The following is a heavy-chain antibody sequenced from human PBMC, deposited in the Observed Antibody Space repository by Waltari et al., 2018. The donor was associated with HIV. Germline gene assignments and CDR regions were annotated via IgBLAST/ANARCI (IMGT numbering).Heavy chain of an antibody. CDR2: ISYDGSNK. CDR1: GFTFSSYA. D-gene: IGHD2-2*01. J-gene: IGHJ3*02. V-gene: IGHV3-30-3*01. Sequence: GESGGGVVQPGRSLRLSCAASGFTFSSYAMHWIRQAPGKGLEWVAVISYDGSNKYYADSVKGRFTISRDNSKNTLYLQMNSLRAEDTAVYYCARPLPAAMNAFDIWGQGTMVTVSS. CDR3: ARPLPAAMNAFDI.